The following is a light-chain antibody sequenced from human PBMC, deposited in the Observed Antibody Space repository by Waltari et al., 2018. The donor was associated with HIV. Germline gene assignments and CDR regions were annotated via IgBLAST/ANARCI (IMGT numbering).Light chain of an antibody. Sequence: QSALTQPASVSGSPGQSITISCTGTSSDFGGYNYVSWYQQHPGKAPKLMIYDVSNRPSGVSNRFSGSKSGNTASRTISGLQAEDEADYYCSSYTSSSPYAFGTGTKVTVL. CDR1: SSDFGGYNY. CDR3: SSYTSSSPYA. CDR2: DVS. J-gene: IGLJ1*01. V-gene: IGLV2-14*03.